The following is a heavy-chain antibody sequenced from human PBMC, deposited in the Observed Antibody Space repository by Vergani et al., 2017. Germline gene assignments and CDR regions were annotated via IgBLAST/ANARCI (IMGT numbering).Heavy chain of an antibody. CDR3: VRDWFDDYVWGSYRYSRFDY. Sequence: QVQLVQSGAEVKKPGASVKVSCKASGYTFTSYGISWVRQAPGQGLEWMGWISAYNGNTNYAQKLQGRVTMTTDTSTSTAYMELRSLRSDDTAVYYCVRDWFDDYVWGSYRYSRFDYWGQGTLVTVSS. CDR2: ISAYNGNT. J-gene: IGHJ4*02. V-gene: IGHV1-18*01. CDR1: GYTFTSYG. D-gene: IGHD3-16*02.